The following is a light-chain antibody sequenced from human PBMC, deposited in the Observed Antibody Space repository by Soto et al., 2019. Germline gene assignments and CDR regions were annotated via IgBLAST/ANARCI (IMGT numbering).Light chain of an antibody. V-gene: IGKV1-33*01. CDR2: DAS. CDR1: QDISNY. J-gene: IGKJ3*01. Sequence: DFQMTQSPSSLSASVGDRVTITCQATQDISNYLIWYQQKPGKAPKLLIYDASNLETGVPSRFSGSGSGTDFILTISNLQPEDTATYYCQQYDNLPRATFGPGTKVEIK. CDR3: QQYDNLPRAT.